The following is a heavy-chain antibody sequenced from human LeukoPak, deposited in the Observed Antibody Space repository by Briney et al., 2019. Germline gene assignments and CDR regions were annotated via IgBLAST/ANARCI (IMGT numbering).Heavy chain of an antibody. V-gene: IGHV1-2*02. D-gene: IGHD3-16*02. Sequence: ASVKVSCKASGYTFTGYYMHWVRQAPGQGLEWMGWMNPNSGGTNYAQKFQGRVTMTRDTSISTAYMELSRLRSDDTAVYYCARAYVWGSYRPLFDYWGQGTLVTVSS. J-gene: IGHJ4*02. CDR3: ARAYVWGSYRPLFDY. CDR1: GYTFTGYY. CDR2: MNPNSGGT.